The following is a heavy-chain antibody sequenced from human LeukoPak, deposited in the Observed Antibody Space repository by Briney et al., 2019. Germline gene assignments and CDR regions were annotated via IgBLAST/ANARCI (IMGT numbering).Heavy chain of an antibody. CDR3: ARQGGIAAADRWFDP. J-gene: IGHJ5*02. CDR2: IYPGDSDT. Sequence: AGESLKISCKGSGYRFTSYWIGWVRQMPGKGLEWMGIIYPGDSDTRYSPSFQGQVTISADKSISTAYLQWSSLKASDTAMYYCARQGGIAAADRWFDPWGQGTLVTVSS. V-gene: IGHV5-51*01. CDR1: GYRFTSYW. D-gene: IGHD6-13*01.